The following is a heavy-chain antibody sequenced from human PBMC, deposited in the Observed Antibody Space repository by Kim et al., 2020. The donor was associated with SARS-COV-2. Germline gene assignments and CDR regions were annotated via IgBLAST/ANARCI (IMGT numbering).Heavy chain of an antibody. CDR2: FDPENGET. D-gene: IGHD1-20*01. CDR3: ATLTGASRYYYYYDIHD. J-gene: IGHJ6*03. Sequence: ASVKVSCKVSGYTLTELSMHWVRQAPGKGLEWMGSFDPENGETIYAQKFQGRVTMTAYTSIYTAYMELSSLRSEDTAVYYFATLTGASRYYYYYDIHDCG. CDR1: GYTLTELS. V-gene: IGHV1-24*01.